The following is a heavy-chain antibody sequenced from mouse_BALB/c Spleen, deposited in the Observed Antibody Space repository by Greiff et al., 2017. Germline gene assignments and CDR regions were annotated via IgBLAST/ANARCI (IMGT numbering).Heavy chain of an antibody. CDR3: ARDRRSSLGYFDV. CDR1: GFSLTGYG. D-gene: IGHD1-1*01. CDR2: LWGDGST. Sequence: VQLVESGPGLVALSQSLSITCTVSGFSLTGYGVNWVRPPPGKGLEWLGMLWGDGSTDYNSALKSRLSISKDNSKSQVFLKMNSLQTDDTARYYSARDRRSSLGYFDVWGAGTTVTVSS. J-gene: IGHJ1*01. V-gene: IGHV2-6-7*01.